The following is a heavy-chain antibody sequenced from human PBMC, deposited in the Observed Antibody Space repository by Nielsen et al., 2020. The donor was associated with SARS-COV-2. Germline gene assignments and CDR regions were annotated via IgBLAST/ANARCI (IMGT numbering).Heavy chain of an antibody. CDR2: IEHNGIT. CDR3: ARGRWGPSRLLKYYFYAMDV. V-gene: IGHV4-34*01. Sequence: WLRQPPGKGLEWIGQIEHNGITKYGPSLKSRVTISVDTSKNQFSLKVSSATAADTAVYYCARGRWGPSRLLKYYFYAMDVWGEGTTVTVSS. J-gene: IGHJ6*04. D-gene: IGHD7-27*01.